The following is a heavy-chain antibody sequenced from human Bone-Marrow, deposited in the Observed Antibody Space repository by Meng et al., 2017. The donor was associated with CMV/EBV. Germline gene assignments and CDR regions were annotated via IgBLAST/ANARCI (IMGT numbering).Heavy chain of an antibody. CDR3: SGGRWDV. V-gene: IGHV1-69*02. Sequence: SVKVSCKASGYTFTGYYMHWVRQAPGQGLEWMGRIIPILGIANYAQKFQGRVTITADKSTSTAYMELSSLRSEDTAVYYCSGGRWDVWGQGTTVTVSS. J-gene: IGHJ6*02. CDR1: GYTFTGYY. CDR2: IIPILGIA. D-gene: IGHD3-16*01.